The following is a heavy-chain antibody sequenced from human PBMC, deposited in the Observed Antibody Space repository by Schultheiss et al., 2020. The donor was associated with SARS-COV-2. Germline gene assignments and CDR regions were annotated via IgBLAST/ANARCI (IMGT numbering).Heavy chain of an antibody. Sequence: GGSLRLSCAASGFTFISYALSWVRQAPGKGLEWVSAISGSGDITYYADSVKGRFTISRDNSKNTLYLQMNSLRAEDTAVYYCAKWPTTVVTPKSSYFDYWGQGTLVTVSS. CDR1: GFTFISYA. V-gene: IGHV3-23*01. J-gene: IGHJ4*02. D-gene: IGHD4-23*01. CDR3: AKWPTTVVTPKSSYFDY. CDR2: ISGSGDIT.